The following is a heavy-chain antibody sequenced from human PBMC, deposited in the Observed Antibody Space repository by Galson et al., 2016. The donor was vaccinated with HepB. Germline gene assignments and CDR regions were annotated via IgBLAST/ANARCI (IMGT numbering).Heavy chain of an antibody. D-gene: IGHD1-26*01. CDR2: INAGNGDT. CDR1: GHTFINYA. Sequence: SVKVSCKASGHTFINYAMHWVRQAPGQRLEWMAWINAGNGDTEYSEKFQGRVSITRDTFASTAYMELSSLRSEDTSVYYCARGAYSGRYNWFDPWGQGTLVIVSS. V-gene: IGHV1-3*01. CDR3: ARGAYSGRYNWFDP. J-gene: IGHJ5*02.